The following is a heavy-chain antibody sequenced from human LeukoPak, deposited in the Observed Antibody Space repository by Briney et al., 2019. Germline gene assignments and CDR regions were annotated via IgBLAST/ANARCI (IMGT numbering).Heavy chain of an antibody. D-gene: IGHD2-2*01. CDR2: VSAYNGDT. CDR3: ARDCSTSCCPPFNY. CDR1: GYTFTSYG. J-gene: IGHJ4*02. V-gene: IGHV1-18*04. Sequence: ASVKVSCKASGYTFTSYGISWVRQAPGQGLDWMGWVSAYNGDTNYAQRFQGRVTMTTDASTSTAYMELRSLRSDDTAVYYCARDCSTSCCPPFNYWGQGTLVTASS.